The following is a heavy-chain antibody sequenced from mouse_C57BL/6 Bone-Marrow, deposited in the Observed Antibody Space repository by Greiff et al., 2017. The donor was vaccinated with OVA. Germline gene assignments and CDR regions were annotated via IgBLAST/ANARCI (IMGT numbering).Heavy chain of an antibody. V-gene: IGHV1-59*01. CDR1: GYTFTSYW. CDR2: INPSASYT. CDR3: ARVMNWDDY. J-gene: IGHJ2*01. Sequence: QVHVKQPGAELVRPGTSVKLSCKASGYTFTSYWMHWVKQSPGQGLEWIGVINPSASYTNYNQKFKGKATLTVDTSSSTAYMQLSSLTSEDSAVYYYARVMNWDDYWGQGTTLTVSS. D-gene: IGHD4-1*01.